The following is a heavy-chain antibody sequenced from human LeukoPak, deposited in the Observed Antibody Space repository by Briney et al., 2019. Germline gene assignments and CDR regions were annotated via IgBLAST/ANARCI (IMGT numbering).Heavy chain of an antibody. CDR2: ISWNSGNT. CDR3: AREGSGSYFDY. CDR1: GFSIDEYA. V-gene: IGHV3-9*01. Sequence: GGSLRLSCAASGFSIDEYAMHWVGQAPGKCLHWVSGISWNSGNTDYADCVKGRFTISRDKAKNSLYLQMNSLRAEDTAVYYCAREGSGSYFDYWGQGTLVTVSS. D-gene: IGHD1-26*01. J-gene: IGHJ4*02.